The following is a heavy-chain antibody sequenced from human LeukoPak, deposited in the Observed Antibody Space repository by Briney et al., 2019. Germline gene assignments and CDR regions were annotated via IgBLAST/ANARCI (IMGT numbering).Heavy chain of an antibody. CDR2: IIPIFGTA. D-gene: IGHD3-22*01. J-gene: IGHJ5*02. CDR1: GGTFSSYA. V-gene: IGHV1-69*05. Sequence: ASVKVSCKASGGTFSSYAINWVRQAPGQGLEWMGRIIPIFGTANYAQKFEGRVTITTDESTRTANMELSSLRSEDTAVYYCARDLHYYDSSGHYYPNWFDPWGQGTLVTVSS. CDR3: ARDLHYYDSSGHYYPNWFDP.